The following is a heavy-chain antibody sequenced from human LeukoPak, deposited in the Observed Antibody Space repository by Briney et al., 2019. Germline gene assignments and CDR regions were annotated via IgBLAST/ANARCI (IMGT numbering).Heavy chain of an antibody. D-gene: IGHD3-10*01. CDR1: GGTFSSYA. CDR2: IIPILGIA. CDR3: ARDWPMVRSQGEFDY. Sequence: SVKVSCKASGGTFSSYAISWVRQAPGQGLEWMGRIIPILGIANYAQKFQGRVTITADKSTSTAYMELSSLRPEDTAVYYCARDWPMVRSQGEFDYWGQGTLVTVSS. J-gene: IGHJ4*02. V-gene: IGHV1-69*04.